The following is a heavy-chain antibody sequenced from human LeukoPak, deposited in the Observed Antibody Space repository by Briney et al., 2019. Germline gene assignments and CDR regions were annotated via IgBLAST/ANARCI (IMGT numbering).Heavy chain of an antibody. CDR1: GFTFSSYS. CDR3: TRCQQTWTHYSWAWGH. Sequence: GGSLRLSCAASGFTFSSYSMNWARQAPGKGLEWVSSINEGSDYIRYADSVRGRFTISRDNAKNSLYLQMNSLTAEDTAVYYWTRCQQTWTHYSWAWGHWGQGTRVTVSS. CDR2: INEGSDYI. V-gene: IGHV3-21*06. J-gene: IGHJ4*02. D-gene: IGHD2-21*01.